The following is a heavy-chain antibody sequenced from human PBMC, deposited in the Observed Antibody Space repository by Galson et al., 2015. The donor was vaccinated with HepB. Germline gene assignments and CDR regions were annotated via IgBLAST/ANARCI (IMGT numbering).Heavy chain of an antibody. CDR3: GPYLGVAGHN. CDR1: GFSFSTYN. V-gene: IGHV3-21*01. D-gene: IGHD6-19*01. Sequence: SLRLSCAASGFSFSTYNIYWVRQAPGKGLEWVSSISSSSTYISYSESVRGRFTVSRDNAKNSLYLQMNSLRAEDTAVYYCGPYLGVAGHNWGKGTLVTVSS. J-gene: IGHJ4*02. CDR2: ISSSSTYI.